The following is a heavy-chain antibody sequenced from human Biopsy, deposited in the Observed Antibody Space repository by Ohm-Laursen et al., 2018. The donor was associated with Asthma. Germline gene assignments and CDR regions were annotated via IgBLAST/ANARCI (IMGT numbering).Heavy chain of an antibody. D-gene: IGHD6-19*01. CDR1: GGTFSNFA. Sequence: SVKVSRKLPGGTFSNFAISWARQAPGQGLEWLGGLMTVIGTTNYAQKVQGRVTITADESTSTAYMEVTSLRSGDTAIYYCARCQVGYSSGWSLLLKKIYYSGMDVWGQGTAVTVSS. CDR2: LMTVIGTT. J-gene: IGHJ6*02. V-gene: IGHV1-69*01. CDR3: ARCQVGYSSGWSLLLKKIYYSGMDV.